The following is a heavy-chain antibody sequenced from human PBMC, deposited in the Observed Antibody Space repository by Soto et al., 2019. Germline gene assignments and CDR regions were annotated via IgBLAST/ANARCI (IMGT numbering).Heavy chain of an antibody. J-gene: IGHJ3*02. CDR1: GFTFSNYG. Sequence: QGQLVESGGGVVQPGRSLRLSCAASGFTFSNYGRHWVRQAPGKGLEWVAVISYDGSNKYYADPVKGRFTISRDNSKNTLYLQMNSLRAEDTAVYYCAKDLGSGSYLFDAFDIWGQGTMVTVSS. CDR2: ISYDGSNK. D-gene: IGHD1-26*01. CDR3: AKDLGSGSYLFDAFDI. V-gene: IGHV3-30*18.